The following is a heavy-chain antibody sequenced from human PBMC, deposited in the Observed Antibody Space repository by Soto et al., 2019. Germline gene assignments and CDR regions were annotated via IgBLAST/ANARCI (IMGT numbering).Heavy chain of an antibody. J-gene: IGHJ4*02. Sequence: QVQLQESGPGLVKPSETLSLTCTVSGGSVSNGAYFWTWIRQPPGKGLEIIGYFYYSGSTTYNPSLKSRVTISVDTSRNQFSLKLNSVTAADTAVYYCATYAAGRPVDFWGQGTLVTVSS. D-gene: IGHD2-2*01. CDR1: GGSVSNGAYF. CDR3: ATYAAGRPVDF. V-gene: IGHV4-61*08. CDR2: FYYSGST.